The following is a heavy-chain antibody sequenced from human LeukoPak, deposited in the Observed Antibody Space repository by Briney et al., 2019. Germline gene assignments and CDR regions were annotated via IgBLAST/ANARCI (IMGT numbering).Heavy chain of an antibody. CDR1: GGSFSGYY. CDR2: INHSGST. Sequence: SETLSLTCAVYGGSFSGYYWSWIRQPPGKGLEWIGEINHSGSTNFNPSLKSRVTISVDTSKNQFSLKLSSVTAADTAVYYCAREGMPGPGPLDYWGQGTLVTVSS. CDR3: AREGMPGPGPLDY. V-gene: IGHV4-34*01. D-gene: IGHD2-2*01. J-gene: IGHJ4*02.